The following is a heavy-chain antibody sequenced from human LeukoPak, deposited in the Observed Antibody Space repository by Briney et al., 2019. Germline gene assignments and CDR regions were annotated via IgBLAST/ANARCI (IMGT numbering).Heavy chain of an antibody. CDR1: GYTFTGYY. Sequence: APVKVSCKASGYTFTGYYMHWVRQAPGHGLEWMGWINPNSGGTNYAQKLQGRVTMTRHTSISTAYMALSRLRSADTAVYYCARTYYYGSGAFLPFDYWGQGTLVTVSS. V-gene: IGHV1-2*02. J-gene: IGHJ4*02. CDR2: INPNSGGT. D-gene: IGHD3-10*01. CDR3: ARTYYYGSGAFLPFDY.